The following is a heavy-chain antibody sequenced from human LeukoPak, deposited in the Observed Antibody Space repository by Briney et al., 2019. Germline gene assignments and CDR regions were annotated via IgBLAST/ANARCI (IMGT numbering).Heavy chain of an antibody. Sequence: SVKVSCKASGGTFSSYAISWVRQAPGQGLEWMGGIIPIFGTANYAQKFQGRVTITTDESTSTAYMELSSLRSEDTAVYYCARDKYCSSTSCYHFDYWGQGTLVTVSS. CDR2: IIPIFGTA. CDR3: ARDKYCSSTSCYHFDY. V-gene: IGHV1-69*05. J-gene: IGHJ4*02. D-gene: IGHD2-2*01. CDR1: GGTFSSYA.